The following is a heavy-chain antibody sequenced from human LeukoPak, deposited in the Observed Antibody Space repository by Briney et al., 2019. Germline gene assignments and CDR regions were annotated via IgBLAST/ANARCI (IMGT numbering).Heavy chain of an antibody. Sequence: ASVKVSCKASGYTLATYDINCVRQATGQGLEWMGWMNPNSGNTGYAQKFQDRVTITRNTSISTAYMELSSLRAEDTSVYYCAKDPSSSWYVDYWGQGTLVTVSS. CDR2: MNPNSGNT. CDR3: AKDPSSSWYVDY. V-gene: IGHV1-8*03. CDR1: GYTLATYD. D-gene: IGHD6-13*01. J-gene: IGHJ4*02.